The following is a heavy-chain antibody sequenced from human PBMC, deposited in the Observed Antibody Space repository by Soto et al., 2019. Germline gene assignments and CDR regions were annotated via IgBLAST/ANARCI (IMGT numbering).Heavy chain of an antibody. V-gene: IGHV3-33*01. CDR3: ARAAAAGIMDNWFDP. D-gene: IGHD6-13*01. CDR2: IWYDGSNK. J-gene: IGHJ5*02. CDR1: GFTFSSYG. Sequence: QVQLVESGGGVVQPGRSLRLSCAASGFTFSSYGMHWVRQAPGKGLEWVAVIWYDGSNKYYADSVKGRFTISRDNSKNTLYLQMNSLRAEDTAVYYCARAAAAGIMDNWFDPWGQGTLVTVS.